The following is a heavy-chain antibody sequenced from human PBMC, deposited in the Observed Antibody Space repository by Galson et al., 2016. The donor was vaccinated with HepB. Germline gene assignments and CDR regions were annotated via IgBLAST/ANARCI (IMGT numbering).Heavy chain of an antibody. CDR3: AREREYSGRGDDYFYYGMDV. V-gene: IGHV1-69*13. D-gene: IGHD1-26*01. J-gene: IGHJ6*02. CDR1: GGTFSNHG. Sequence: SVKVSCKASGGTFSNHGISWLRQAPGQGLEWMGGFIPIFGTANYAQKFQGRVTITADESTSTTYIELSSLRSDDTALYYCAREREYSGRGDDYFYYGMDVWGQGTTVTVSS. CDR2: FIPIFGTA.